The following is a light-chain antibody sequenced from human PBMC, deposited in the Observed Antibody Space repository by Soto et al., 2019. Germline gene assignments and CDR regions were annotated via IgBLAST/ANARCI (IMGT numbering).Light chain of an antibody. Sequence: ETVMTQSPATLSVSPGERATLSCRASQSVSSSLAWYQQKPGQAPRLLIYGASTRATGIPARFSGSGSGTEFTLTISSLQSEDFAVYYCQQYNNWPLTFGQGTRLEIK. J-gene: IGKJ5*01. CDR2: GAS. CDR1: QSVSSS. V-gene: IGKV3-15*01. CDR3: QQYNNWPLT.